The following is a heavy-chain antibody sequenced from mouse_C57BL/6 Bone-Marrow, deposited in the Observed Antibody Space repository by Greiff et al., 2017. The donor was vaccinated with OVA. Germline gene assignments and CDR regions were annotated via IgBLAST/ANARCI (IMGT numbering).Heavy chain of an antibody. D-gene: IGHD1-1*01. Sequence: QVQLQQPGAELVKPGASVKLSCKASGYTFTSYWMHWVKQRPGQGLEWIGMIHPNSGSTNYNEKFKSKATLTVDKSSSTAYMQLSSLTSEDSAVYYCALITTVDAYWGQGTLVTVSA. CDR3: ALITTVDAY. V-gene: IGHV1-64*01. CDR1: GYTFTSYW. CDR2: IHPNSGST. J-gene: IGHJ3*01.